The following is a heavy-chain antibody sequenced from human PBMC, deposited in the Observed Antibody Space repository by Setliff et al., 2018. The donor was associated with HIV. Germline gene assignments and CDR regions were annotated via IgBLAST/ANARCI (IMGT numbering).Heavy chain of an antibody. V-gene: IGHV4-39*01. Sequence: KTSETLSLTCTVSGGSFTSRSYYWGWIRQPPGKGLEWIGSIFYSGITYYNPSPKSRVTISVDTSKNQFSLNLTSVTAADTAVYYCARSKTFYDFWGGYYTHGAFKIWGLGTMVTVSS. CDR2: IFYSGIT. J-gene: IGHJ3*02. CDR1: GGSFTSRSYY. D-gene: IGHD3-3*01. CDR3: ARSKTFYDFWGGYYTHGAFKI.